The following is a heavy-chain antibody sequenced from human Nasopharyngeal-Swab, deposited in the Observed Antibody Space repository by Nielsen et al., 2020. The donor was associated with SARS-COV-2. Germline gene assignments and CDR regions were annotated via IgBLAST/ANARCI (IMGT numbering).Heavy chain of an antibody. V-gene: IGHV3-33*03. CDR3: ARSSRGPYYDFWSGSNYPDY. CDR2: IWYDGSNK. CDR1: GFTFSSYG. J-gene: IGHJ4*02. Sequence: GESLKIPCAASGFTFSSYGMHWVRQAPGKGLEWVAVIWYDGSNKYYADSVKGRSTISRDNAKNSLYLQMNSLRAEDTAVYYCARSSRGPYYDFWSGSNYPDYWGQGTLVTVSS. D-gene: IGHD3-3*01.